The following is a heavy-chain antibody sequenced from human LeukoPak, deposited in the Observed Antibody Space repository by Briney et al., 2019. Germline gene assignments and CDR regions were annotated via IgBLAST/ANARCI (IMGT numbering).Heavy chain of an antibody. D-gene: IGHD6-19*01. CDR2: SRNKANSYST. V-gene: IGHV3-72*01. CDR1: GFTFSGHY. Sequence: PGGSLRLSCAVSGFTFSGHYMDWVRQAPGRGLEWVGRSRNKANSYSTEYAASVRGRFTISRDDSKNSLDLQMNILKTEDTAVYYCARDVYDSGRYYFDSWGQGALVTVSA. CDR3: ARDVYDSGRYYFDS. J-gene: IGHJ4*02.